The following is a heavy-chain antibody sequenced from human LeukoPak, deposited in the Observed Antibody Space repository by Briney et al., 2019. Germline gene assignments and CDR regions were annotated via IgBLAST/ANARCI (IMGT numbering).Heavy chain of an antibody. CDR1: GYTFTGYY. V-gene: IGHV1-2*02. CDR3: ARELPDSSGYLDAFDI. J-gene: IGHJ3*02. Sequence: ASVTVSCKASGYTFTGYYMHWVRQAPGQGLEWMGWINPNSGGTNYAQKFQGRVTMTRDTSISTAYMELSRLRSDDTAVYYCARELPDSSGYLDAFDIWGQGTMVTVSS. D-gene: IGHD3-22*01. CDR2: INPNSGGT.